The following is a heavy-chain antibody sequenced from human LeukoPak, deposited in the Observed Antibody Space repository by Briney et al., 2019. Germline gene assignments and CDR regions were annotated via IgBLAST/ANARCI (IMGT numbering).Heavy chain of an antibody. V-gene: IGHV3-21*01. Sequence: GGSLRLSCAASGCRIDVYEMHWVRQAPGKGREWVSSISSSSSYIYYADSVKGRFTISRDNAKNSLYLQMNSLRAEDTAVYYCARDEMGWTAFDYWGQGTLVTVSS. CDR1: GCRIDVYE. D-gene: IGHD5-24*01. CDR3: ARDEMGWTAFDY. J-gene: IGHJ4*02. CDR2: ISSSSSYI.